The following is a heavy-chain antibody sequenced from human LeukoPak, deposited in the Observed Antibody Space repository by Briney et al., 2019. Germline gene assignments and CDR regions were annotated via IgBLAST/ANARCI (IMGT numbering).Heavy chain of an antibody. CDR2: ISSSSRTI. D-gene: IGHD1-14*01. CDR3: AKAEPASGYDY. CDR1: GFTFNNYS. V-gene: IGHV3-48*01. Sequence: PGGSPRLSRAAPGFTFNNYSMNWGRPAPGEGPGWVSYISSSSRTIYYADSVKGRFTISRDNAKNSVYLQMNSLRAEDTAVYYCAKAEPASGYDYWGQGTLVTVSS. J-gene: IGHJ4*02.